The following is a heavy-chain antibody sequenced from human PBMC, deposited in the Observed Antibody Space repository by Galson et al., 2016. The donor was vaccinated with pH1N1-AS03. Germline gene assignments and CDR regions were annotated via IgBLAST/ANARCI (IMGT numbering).Heavy chain of an antibody. CDR3: ARDLGGTYGTTVFDY. CDR2: TDPSNSYT. V-gene: IGHV5-10-1*01. D-gene: IGHD1-7*01. J-gene: IGHJ4*02. CDR1: GYSFTSYW. Sequence: QSGAEVKKPGESLRISCKGSGYSFTSYWISWVRQMPGKGLEWMGRTDPSNSYTSYSPSFQGHVTISADESISTAYLQWSSLKASDTAIYYCARDLGGTYGTTVFDYWGQGTLVTVSS.